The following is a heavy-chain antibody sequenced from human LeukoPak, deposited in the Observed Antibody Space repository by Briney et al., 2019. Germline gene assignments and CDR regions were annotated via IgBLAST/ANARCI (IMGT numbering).Heavy chain of an antibody. CDR1: GGTFSSYA. J-gene: IGHJ4*02. Sequence: SVKVSCKASGGTFSSYAISWVRQAPGQGLEWMGGIIPIFGTANYAQKFQGRVTITADESTSTAYMELSSLRSEDTAVYYCVRQQTPHGNFDYWGQGTLVTVSS. CDR3: VRQQTPHGNFDY. V-gene: IGHV1-69*13. D-gene: IGHD1-26*01. CDR2: IIPIFGTA.